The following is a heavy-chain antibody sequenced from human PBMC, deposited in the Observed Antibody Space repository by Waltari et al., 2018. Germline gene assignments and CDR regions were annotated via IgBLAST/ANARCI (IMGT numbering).Heavy chain of an antibody. Sequence: QVQLVQSGAEVKKPGSSVTVSCKASGGTFSSHAISWVRPAPGQGLEWMGGIIPIFGTANYAQKFQGRVTITADESTSTAYMELSSLRSEDTAVYYCARRRAESGWGNWFDPWGQGTLVTVSS. V-gene: IGHV1-69*01. J-gene: IGHJ5*02. CDR3: ARRRAESGWGNWFDP. D-gene: IGHD7-27*01. CDR2: IIPIFGTA. CDR1: GGTFSSHA.